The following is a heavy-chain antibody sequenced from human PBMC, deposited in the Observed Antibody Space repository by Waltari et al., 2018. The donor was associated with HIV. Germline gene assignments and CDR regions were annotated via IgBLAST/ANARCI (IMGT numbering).Heavy chain of an antibody. J-gene: IGHJ4*02. CDR1: GGSISSYY. D-gene: IGHD6-6*01. V-gene: IGHV4-59*01. CDR2: IYYSGST. CDR3: ARAGKQLEEVFPTYYFDY. Sequence: QVQLQESGPGLVKPSETLSLTCTVSGGSISSYYWSWIRQPPGKGLEWIGYIYYSGSTHYNPSLKSRVTISVDTSKNQFSLKLSSVTAADTAVYYCARAGKQLEEVFPTYYFDYWGQGTLVTVSS.